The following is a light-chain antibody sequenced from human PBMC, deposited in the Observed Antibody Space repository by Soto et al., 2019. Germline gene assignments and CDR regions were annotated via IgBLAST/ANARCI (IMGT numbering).Light chain of an antibody. CDR2: VNSDGSH. J-gene: IGLJ2*01. CDR3: QTWGASIRV. V-gene: IGLV4-69*01. CDR1: SRHSRYA. Sequence: QPVLTQSPSASASLGASVKLTCTLSSRHSRYAIAWHQQQPEKGPRYLMKVNSDGSHNKEDGLPDRFSGSSSGAERHLTIASLQTEDQADYSCQTWGASIRVLGGATKQTLL.